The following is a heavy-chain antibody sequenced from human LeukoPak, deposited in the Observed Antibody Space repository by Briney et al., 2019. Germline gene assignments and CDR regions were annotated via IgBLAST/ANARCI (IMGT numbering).Heavy chain of an antibody. CDR3: VAPGEVGAQPIFDY. D-gene: IGHD1-26*01. Sequence: SVKVSCKASGGTFSSYAISWVRQAPGQGLEWMGGIIPIFGTANYAQKFQGRVTITADESTSTAYMELSSLRSEDTAVYYCVAPGEVGAQPIFDYWGQGTLVTVSS. CDR2: IIPIFGTA. V-gene: IGHV1-69*01. CDR1: GGTFSSYA. J-gene: IGHJ4*02.